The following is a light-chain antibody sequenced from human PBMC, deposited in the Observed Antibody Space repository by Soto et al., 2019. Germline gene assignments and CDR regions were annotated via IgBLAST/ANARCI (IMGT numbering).Light chain of an antibody. Sequence: EIVMTQAPATLSVSPGERATLSCRASQRVSSRLAWYQQKPGQGPRLLIYDASSRATGIPPRFSGSGSGTEFTLTISSLHSEDFAVYYCQDYSTSLWTFGQGTKVEI. J-gene: IGKJ1*01. CDR2: DAS. V-gene: IGKV3-15*01. CDR3: QDYSTSLWT. CDR1: QRVSSR.